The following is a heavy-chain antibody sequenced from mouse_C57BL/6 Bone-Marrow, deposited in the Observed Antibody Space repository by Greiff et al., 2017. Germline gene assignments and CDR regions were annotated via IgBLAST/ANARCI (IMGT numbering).Heavy chain of an antibody. J-gene: IGHJ2*01. CDR1: GFNIKDYY. Sequence: EVKLQESGAELVKPGASVKLSCTASGFNIKDYYMHWVKQRTEQGLEWIGRIDPEDGETKYAPKFQGKATLKADTASNTAYLQLSSLTSEDTAVYYCASPKRQYYFDYWGQGTTLTVSS. CDR3: ASPKRQYYFDY. CDR2: IDPEDGET. D-gene: IGHD6-1*01. V-gene: IGHV14-2*01.